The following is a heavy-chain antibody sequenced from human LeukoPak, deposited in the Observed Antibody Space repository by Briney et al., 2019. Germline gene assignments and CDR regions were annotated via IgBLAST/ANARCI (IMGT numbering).Heavy chain of an antibody. CDR3: TTKVIRGNSGDDYDD. CDR2: ISSDGNDK. CDR1: GVTFRSYG. D-gene: IGHD5-12*01. J-gene: IGHJ4*02. V-gene: IGHV3-30*03. Sequence: GGSLRLSCAASGVTFRSYGMHWVRQAPGKGLGWVALISSDGNDKLYGDSVRGRFTISRDDSKSTLYLQMNSLRAEDTAVYYCTTKVIRGNSGDDYDDWGQGTLVTVSS.